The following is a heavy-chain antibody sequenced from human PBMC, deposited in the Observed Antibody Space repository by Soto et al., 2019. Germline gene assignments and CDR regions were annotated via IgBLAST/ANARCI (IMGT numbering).Heavy chain of an antibody. D-gene: IGHD2-2*01. CDR1: GFTFSSYA. Sequence: GGSLRLSCAASGFTFSSYAMHWVRQAPGKGLEWVAVISYDGSNKYYADSVKGRFTISRDNSKITLYLQMHSLRAEDTAVYYCARGPSSLTRFDYWGQGTRVTVSS. J-gene: IGHJ4*02. CDR3: ARGPSSLTRFDY. V-gene: IGHV3-30-3*01. CDR2: ISYDGSNK.